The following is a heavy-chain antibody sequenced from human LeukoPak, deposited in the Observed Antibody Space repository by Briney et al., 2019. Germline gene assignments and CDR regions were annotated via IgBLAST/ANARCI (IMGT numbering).Heavy chain of an antibody. V-gene: IGHV3-21*01. D-gene: IGHD1-26*01. Sequence: GRSLRLSCAASGFTFSSYSRNWVRQAPGKGLGWVSSISSSSSYIYYADSVKGRFTISRENAKNSLYLQMNSPRAEDTTVYYCARGATTELYWGQGTLATVPS. CDR1: GFTFSSYS. J-gene: IGHJ4*02. CDR2: ISSSSSYI. CDR3: ARGATTELY.